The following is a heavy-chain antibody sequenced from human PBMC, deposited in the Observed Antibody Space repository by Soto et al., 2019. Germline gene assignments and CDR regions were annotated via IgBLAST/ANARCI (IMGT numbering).Heavy chain of an antibody. CDR1: GYSFIDYW. CDR2: IYPGDSDT. V-gene: IGHV5-51*01. D-gene: IGHD6-19*01. Sequence: PGESLKISCKGSGYSFIDYWIGWVRQVPGKGLEWMGVIYPGDSDTRYSPSFQGHVTISADKSISTAYLQWSTLKASDTAMYYCARVRRSGWYLNYYYYGMDVWGQGTTVTVSS. CDR3: ARVRRSGWYLNYYYYGMDV. J-gene: IGHJ6*02.